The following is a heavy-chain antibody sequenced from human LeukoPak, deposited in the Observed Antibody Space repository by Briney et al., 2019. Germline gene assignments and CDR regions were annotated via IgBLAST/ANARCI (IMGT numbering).Heavy chain of an antibody. CDR3: ARGHCGGDCGLDY. J-gene: IGHJ4*02. CDR1: SGSISTYY. Sequence: SETLSLTCTVSSGSISTYYWNWIRQPPGKGLEWIGNIYYSGSTNYNPSLKSRVTISVDTSKNQFSLKLSSVTAADTAVYYCARGHCGGDCGLDYWGQGTLVTVSS. D-gene: IGHD2-21*01. CDR2: IYYSGST. V-gene: IGHV4-59*01.